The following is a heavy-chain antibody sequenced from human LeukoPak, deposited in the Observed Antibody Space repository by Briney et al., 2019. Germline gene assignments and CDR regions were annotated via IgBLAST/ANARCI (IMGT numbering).Heavy chain of an antibody. CDR2: IRSGGST. D-gene: IGHD5-18*01. CDR3: TKDRVDTTMHHDY. CDR1: GFTFSSNA. V-gene: IGHV3-23*01. J-gene: IGHJ4*02. Sequence: GGSLRLSCAASGFTFSSNAMSWVRQAPGKGLEWVSTIRSGGSTYYSDSVKGRFTISRDTSKNTLYLQMNSLRAEDTAVYYCTKDRVDTTMHHDYWGQGTLVTVSS.